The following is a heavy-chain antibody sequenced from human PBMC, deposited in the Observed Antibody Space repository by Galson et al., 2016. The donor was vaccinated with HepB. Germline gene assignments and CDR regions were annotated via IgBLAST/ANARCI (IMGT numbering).Heavy chain of an antibody. J-gene: IGHJ4*02. D-gene: IGHD6-25*01. Sequence: SVKVSCKASGYTFTSYNVHWVRQAPGQGLEWMGIINPSGGSTSYAQKFQGRVTMTRDTSTSTVYMELSSLRFEDTAVYYCAGEGASGYALDYWGQGTLVTVAS. CDR1: GYTFTSYN. V-gene: IGHV1-46*01. CDR2: INPSGGST. CDR3: AGEGASGYALDY.